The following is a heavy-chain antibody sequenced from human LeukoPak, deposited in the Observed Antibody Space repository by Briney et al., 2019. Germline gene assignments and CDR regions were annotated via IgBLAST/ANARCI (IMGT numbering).Heavy chain of an antibody. J-gene: IGHJ4*02. Sequence: GGSLRLSCAASGFSVSRKYMSWVRQTPGKGLEWVSLIYSGDTTYYADSVKGRFTISRDNAKNTLYLQMTSLRAEDTAVYYCVRDDGGAGQNFDYWGQGTLVTVSS. D-gene: IGHD3-16*01. CDR2: IYSGDTT. CDR1: GFSVSRKY. CDR3: VRDDGGAGQNFDY. V-gene: IGHV3-53*01.